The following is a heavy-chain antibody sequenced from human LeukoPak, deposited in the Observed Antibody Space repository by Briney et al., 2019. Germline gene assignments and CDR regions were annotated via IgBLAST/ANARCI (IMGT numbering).Heavy chain of an antibody. D-gene: IGHD3-10*01. J-gene: IGHJ5*02. Sequence: NSSETLSLTCTVSGGSIGSSNYFWAWIRQPPGKGLEWIGNIYHSGSTYYNPSLKSRVSISLDTSRNQFSLKLSSVTAADAAVYYCARTMFRGVNLQYWFDAWGQGTLVTVSS. CDR1: GGSIGSSNYF. CDR2: IYHSGST. CDR3: ARTMFRGVNLQYWFDA. V-gene: IGHV4-39*01.